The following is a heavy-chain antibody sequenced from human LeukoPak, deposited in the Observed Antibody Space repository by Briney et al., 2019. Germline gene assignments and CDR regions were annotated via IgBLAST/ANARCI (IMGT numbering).Heavy chain of an antibody. Sequence: GGSLSLSCAASGFTFSSYGMHWVRQAPGTGLEWVAVIWYDGSNKFYAYSVKGRFTISRDNSKNTLYLQMNSLRAEDTAVYYCARETTTLDYWGQGTLVTVSS. J-gene: IGHJ4*02. CDR1: GFTFSSYG. D-gene: IGHD1-26*01. V-gene: IGHV3-33*01. CDR3: ARETTTLDY. CDR2: IWYDGSNK.